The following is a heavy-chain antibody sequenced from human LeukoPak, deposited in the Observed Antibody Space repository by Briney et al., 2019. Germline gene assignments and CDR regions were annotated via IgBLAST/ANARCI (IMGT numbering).Heavy chain of an antibody. D-gene: IGHD3-22*01. CDR2: INSDGSST. CDR1: GFTFSSYW. Sequence: GGSLRLSCAASGFTFSSYWMHWVRQAPGKGLVWVSRINSDGSSTSYADSVKGRFTISRDNAKNTLYLQMNRLRAEDTAVYYCAISRYYYDSSGYFNYWGQGTLVTVSS. CDR3: AISRYYYDSSGYFNY. V-gene: IGHV3-74*01. J-gene: IGHJ4*02.